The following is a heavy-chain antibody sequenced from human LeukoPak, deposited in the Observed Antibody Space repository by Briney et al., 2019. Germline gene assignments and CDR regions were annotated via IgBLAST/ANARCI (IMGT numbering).Heavy chain of an antibody. V-gene: IGHV4-61*05. CDR2: IYYSGST. D-gene: IGHD3-22*01. CDR3: ARLYLDYYDSSGYSSYFDY. Sequence: SETLSLTCTVSGGSISSSSYYWGWIRQPPGKGLEWIGYIYYSGSTNYNPSLKSRVTISVDTSKNQFSLKLSSVTAADTAVYYCARLYLDYYDSSGYSSYFDYWGQGTLVTVSS. J-gene: IGHJ4*02. CDR1: GGSISSSSYY.